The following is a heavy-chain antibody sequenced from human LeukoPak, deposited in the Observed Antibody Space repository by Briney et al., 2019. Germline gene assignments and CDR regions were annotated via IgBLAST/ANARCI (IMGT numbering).Heavy chain of an antibody. J-gene: IGHJ3*02. CDR3: ARQLGGGEGRAFDI. CDR2: IYYSGST. CDR1: GGSISSYY. D-gene: IGHD2-21*01. Sequence: SETLSLTCTVSGGSISSYYWSWIRQPPGKGLEWIGYIYYSGSTNYNPSLKSRVTISVDTSKNQFSLKLSSVTAADTAVYYCARQLGGGEGRAFDIWGQGTMVTVSS. V-gene: IGHV4-59*08.